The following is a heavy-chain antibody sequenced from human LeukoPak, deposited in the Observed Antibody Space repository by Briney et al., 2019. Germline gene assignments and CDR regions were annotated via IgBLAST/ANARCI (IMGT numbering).Heavy chain of an antibody. CDR2: ISGSGGST. V-gene: IGHV3-23*01. CDR1: GFTFSSYA. CDR3: ARDEFYYYDSSGYPVDY. Sequence: GASLRHSCAASGFTFSSYAMSWVRQAPGKGLEWVSAISGSGGSTYYADSVKGRFTISRDNSKNTLYLQMNSLRAEDTAVYYCARDEFYYYDSSGYPVDYWGQGTLVTVSS. J-gene: IGHJ4*02. D-gene: IGHD3-22*01.